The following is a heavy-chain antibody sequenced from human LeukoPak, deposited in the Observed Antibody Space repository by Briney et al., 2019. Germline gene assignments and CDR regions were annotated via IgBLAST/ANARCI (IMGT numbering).Heavy chain of an antibody. V-gene: IGHV4-30-2*01. CDR1: GGSISSGGFY. J-gene: IGHJ3*01. CDR3: ARGGRAFDV. CDR2: IYHSGKA. Sequence: SETLSLTCTVSGGSISSGGFYWSWLRQPPGKGLEWIGYIYHSGKAYYNPSLESRVTISVDRSKNHFSLNLNSVTAADTSVYYCARGGRAFDVWGQGTLISVSP.